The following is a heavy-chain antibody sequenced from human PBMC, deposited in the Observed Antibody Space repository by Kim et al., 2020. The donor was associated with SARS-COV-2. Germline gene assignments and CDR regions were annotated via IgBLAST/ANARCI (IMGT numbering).Heavy chain of an antibody. CDR2: IRSKADSYVT. D-gene: IGHD1-26*01. CDR3: ARRTPGIVD. V-gene: IGHV3-73*01. Sequence: GGSLRLSCAASGFTFSASAIHWVRQASGKGLEWVGRIRSKADSYVTSYASSVEGRFTISRDESKNTAYLQMNSLKIEDTALYYCARRTPGIVDWGQGTLVTVSS. CDR1: GFTFSASA. J-gene: IGHJ4*02.